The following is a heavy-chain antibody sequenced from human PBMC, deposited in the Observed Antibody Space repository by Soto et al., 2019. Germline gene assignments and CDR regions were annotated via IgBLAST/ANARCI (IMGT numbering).Heavy chain of an antibody. V-gene: IGHV3-48*02. CDR2: ISSTSSTM. Sequence: EVQLVESGGNLVQPGGSLRLSCAGSGFTFSSHSMNWVRQAPGKGLEWVSYISSTSSTMYYAGSVKGRFTISRDNAKNSLFLQMNSLRDEDTAMYYCARDTDDSSGWLNWFDPWGQGTLVTVSS. D-gene: IGHD6-19*01. CDR3: ARDTDDSSGWLNWFDP. J-gene: IGHJ5*02. CDR1: GFTFSSHS.